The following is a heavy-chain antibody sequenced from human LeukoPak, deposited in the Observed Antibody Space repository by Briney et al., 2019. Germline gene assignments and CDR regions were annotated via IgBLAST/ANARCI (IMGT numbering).Heavy chain of an antibody. Sequence: PSETLSLTCAVYGESFSGYYWSWLRQPPGKGLEWIGEINHSGSTNYNPSLKSRVTISVDTSKNQFSLKLSSVTAADTAVYYCARSVGSECSSTSCYFRYYYYMDVWGKGTTVTVSS. CDR2: INHSGST. D-gene: IGHD2-2*01. J-gene: IGHJ6*03. CDR1: GESFSGYY. V-gene: IGHV4-34*01. CDR3: ARSVGSECSSTSCYFRYYYYMDV.